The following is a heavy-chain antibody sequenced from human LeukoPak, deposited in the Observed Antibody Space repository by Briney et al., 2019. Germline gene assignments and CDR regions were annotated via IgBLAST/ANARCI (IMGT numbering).Heavy chain of an antibody. CDR1: GFTFSSYS. CDR2: ISSSSNYI. J-gene: IGHJ4*02. V-gene: IGHV3-21*01. CDR3: ARDRGYGYYDSSGYL. Sequence: TGGSLRLSCATSGFTFSSYSMNWVRQAPGRGLEWFPSISSSSNYIYYADSVKGRFTISRDNAKNSLYLQMNSLRAEDTAVYYCARDRGYGYYDSSGYLWGQGTLVTVSS. D-gene: IGHD3-22*01.